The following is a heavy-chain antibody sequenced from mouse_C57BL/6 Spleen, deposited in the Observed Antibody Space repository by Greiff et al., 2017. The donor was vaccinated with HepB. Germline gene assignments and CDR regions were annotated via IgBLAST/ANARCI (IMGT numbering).Heavy chain of an antibody. V-gene: IGHV1-64*01. CDR2: IHPNSGST. D-gene: IGHD3-2*02. CDR3: ARYSSGYYAMDY. Sequence: VKLQQPGAELVKPGASVKLSCKASGYTFTSYWMHWVKQRPGQGLEWIGMIHPNSGSTNYNEKFKSKATLTVDKSSSTAYMQLSSLTSEDSAVYYCARYSSGYYAMDYWGQGTSVTVSS. CDR1: GYTFTSYW. J-gene: IGHJ4*01.